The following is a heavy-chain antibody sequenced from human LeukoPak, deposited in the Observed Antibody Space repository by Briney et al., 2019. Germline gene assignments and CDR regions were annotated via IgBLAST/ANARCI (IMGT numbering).Heavy chain of an antibody. CDR1: GFTLSTYA. Sequence: GGSLRLSCVASGFTLSTYAIHWVRQAPGKGLEWVAVISFDGNSEYYADSVKGRSTISRDNSRNMVYLQMHSLRPEDTAIYYCARDGRGYTYGYFPYYWGQGTLVTVSS. CDR2: ISFDGNSE. D-gene: IGHD5-18*01. J-gene: IGHJ4*02. V-gene: IGHV3-30-3*01. CDR3: ARDGRGYTYGYFPYY.